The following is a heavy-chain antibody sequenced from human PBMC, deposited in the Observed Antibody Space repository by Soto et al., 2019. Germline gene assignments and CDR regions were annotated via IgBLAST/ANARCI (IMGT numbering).Heavy chain of an antibody. CDR1: GFTFSGYG. Sequence: LRLSCAASGFTFSGYGMHWVRQAPGKGLEWVAVISYDGSNKYYADSVKGRFTISRDNSKNTLYLQMNSLRAEDTAVYYCAKVITGTFYYFDYWGQGTLVTVSS. J-gene: IGHJ4*02. D-gene: IGHD1-7*01. V-gene: IGHV3-30*18. CDR2: ISYDGSNK. CDR3: AKVITGTFYYFDY.